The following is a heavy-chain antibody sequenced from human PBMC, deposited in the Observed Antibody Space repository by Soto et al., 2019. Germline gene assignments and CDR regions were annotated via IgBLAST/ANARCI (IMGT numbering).Heavy chain of an antibody. J-gene: IGHJ6*03. CDR2: IYYSGNT. V-gene: IGHV4-39*01. Sequence: SETLSLICTVSGGTVSSKNFYWGWIRQSPGRGLEWIGNIYYSGNTQYNASLESRVSMSVDTSKNQFSLRLSSVTAADTAVYYCAKSYYYYYYYIDVWGKGTTVTVSS. D-gene: IGHD3-16*02. CDR3: AKSYYYYYYYIDV. CDR1: GGTVSSKNFY.